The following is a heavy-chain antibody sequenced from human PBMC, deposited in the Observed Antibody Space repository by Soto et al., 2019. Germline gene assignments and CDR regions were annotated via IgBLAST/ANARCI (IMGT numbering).Heavy chain of an antibody. CDR1: GYTFSSYA. V-gene: IGHV1-3*04. Sequence: ASVKVSCKASGYTFSSYAMHWVRLAPGQRLEWMGWIYTGNGNPKYSQQFQGRVTITRDTSASTAYMELSSLRFEDTAVYFCARERLNTGWYGFDYWGQGTQVTVSS. CDR3: ARERLNTGWYGFDY. D-gene: IGHD6-19*01. J-gene: IGHJ4*02. CDR2: IYTGNGNP.